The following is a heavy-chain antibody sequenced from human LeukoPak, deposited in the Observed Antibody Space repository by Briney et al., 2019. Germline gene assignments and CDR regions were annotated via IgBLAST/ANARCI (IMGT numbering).Heavy chain of an antibody. CDR1: GYTFTGYY. Sequence: GASVKVSCKASGYTFTGYYMHWVRQAPGQGLEWMGWINPNSGGTNYAQKFQGRVTMTRDTSISTAYMELSRLRSDDTAVYYCARDPPYCSSTSCRSTNWFDPWGQGTLVTVSS. D-gene: IGHD2-2*01. CDR2: INPNSGGT. J-gene: IGHJ5*02. V-gene: IGHV1-2*02. CDR3: ARDPPYCSSTSCRSTNWFDP.